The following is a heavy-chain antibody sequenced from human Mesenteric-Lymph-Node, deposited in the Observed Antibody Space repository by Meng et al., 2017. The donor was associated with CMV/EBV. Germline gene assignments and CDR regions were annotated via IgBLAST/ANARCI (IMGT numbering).Heavy chain of an antibody. V-gene: IGHV3-73*01. CDR2: IRSKANSYAT. J-gene: IGHJ3*02. CDR3: TASRGDRDFWTGYYDAFGI. CDR1: GFTFTASA. D-gene: IGHD3/OR15-3a*01. Sequence: GGSLRLSCAASGFTFTASAMHWVHQAPGKGLEWVGRIRSKANSYATAHSASVDGRFTFSRDDSKSTAYLQVKSLQTEDTAVYYCTASRGDRDFWTGYYDAFGIWGQGTMVTVSS.